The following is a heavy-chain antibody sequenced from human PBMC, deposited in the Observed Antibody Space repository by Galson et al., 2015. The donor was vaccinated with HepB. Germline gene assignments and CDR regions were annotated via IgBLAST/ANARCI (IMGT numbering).Heavy chain of an antibody. V-gene: IGHV3-23*01. CDR1: GFTFSSYA. CDR3: AKDQHTAMVTDV. CDR2: VSGSGGST. D-gene: IGHD5-18*01. Sequence: SLRLSCAASGFTFSSYAMSWVRQAPGKGLEWVSAVSGSGGSTYYADSVKGRFTISRDNSKNTLYLQMNSLRAEDTAVYYCAKDQHTAMVTDVWGQGTTVTVSS. J-gene: IGHJ6*02.